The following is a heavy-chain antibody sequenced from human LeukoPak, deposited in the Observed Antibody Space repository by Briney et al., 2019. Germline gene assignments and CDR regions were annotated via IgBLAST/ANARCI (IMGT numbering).Heavy chain of an antibody. Sequence: SVKVSFKASGDTFKNYTLSWVRQAPGQGLEWMGEIIPIFDIVNYAQNFQGRVTITADKSTSTAYMELSSLRPEDTAVYFCARGKVDIYYYSYMDVWGKGTTVTVS. CDR3: ARGKVDIYYYSYMDV. V-gene: IGHV1-69*10. J-gene: IGHJ6*03. CDR2: IIPIFDIV. CDR1: GDTFKNYT. D-gene: IGHD2-2*03.